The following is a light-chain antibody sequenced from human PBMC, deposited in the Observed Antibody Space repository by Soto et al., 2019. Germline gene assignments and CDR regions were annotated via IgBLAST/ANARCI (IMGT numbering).Light chain of an antibody. CDR1: SSDVGGYNY. Sequence: ALTQPASVSVSPGQSITISCTGTSSDVGGYNYVSSYQQHPGKAPKLMIYEVVNRPSGVYNRFYGSKSCNTASLTISGLQAEDAADYYCCSHTRSXTRVLGGGTK. J-gene: IGLJ2*01. CDR2: EVV. CDR3: CSHTRSXTRV. V-gene: IGLV2-14*01.